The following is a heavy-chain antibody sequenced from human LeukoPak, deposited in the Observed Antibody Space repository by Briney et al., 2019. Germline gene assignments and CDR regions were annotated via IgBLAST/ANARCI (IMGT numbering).Heavy chain of an antibody. Sequence: GGSPRLSCAASGFTFSTYGMHWVRQAPGKGLEWVAVIWYDGSDKNHADSVKGRFTISRDNSKSTLYLQMNSLRAEDTAVYYCARGLGIAAAGNSWFDPWGQGTLVTVSS. J-gene: IGHJ5*02. CDR2: IWYDGSDK. CDR3: ARGLGIAAAGNSWFDP. D-gene: IGHD6-13*01. V-gene: IGHV3-33*01. CDR1: GFTFSTYG.